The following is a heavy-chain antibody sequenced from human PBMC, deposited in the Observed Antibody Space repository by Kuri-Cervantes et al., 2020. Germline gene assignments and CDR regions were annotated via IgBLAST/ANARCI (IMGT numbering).Heavy chain of an antibody. J-gene: IGHJ4*02. CDR2: INSDGSST. D-gene: IGHD3-22*01. V-gene: IGHV3-74*01. CDR1: GFTFSSYW. CDR3: ARDQFYYDSSGYYSGY. Sequence: GESLKISCAASGFTFSSYWMHWVRQAPGKGLVWVSRINSDGSSTSYADSVKGRFTISRDNAKNSLYLQMDSLRVEDTALYYCARDQFYYDSSGYYSGYWGQGTLVTVSS.